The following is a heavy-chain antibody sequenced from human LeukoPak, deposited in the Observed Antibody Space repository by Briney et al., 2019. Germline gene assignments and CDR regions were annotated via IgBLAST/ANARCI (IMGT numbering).Heavy chain of an antibody. CDR1: GGSITGHY. D-gene: IGHD3-16*01. CDR3: ARLHALGAEEFDP. CDR2: IHYTGST. Sequence: SETLSLTCTVSGGSITGHYWSWIRQPPGKGLEWIGYIHYTGSTNYNPSLNTRITMSVDTPNNQFSLRLTSVTATDTAVYYCARLHALGAEEFDPWGQGALVTVSS. J-gene: IGHJ5*02. V-gene: IGHV4-59*11.